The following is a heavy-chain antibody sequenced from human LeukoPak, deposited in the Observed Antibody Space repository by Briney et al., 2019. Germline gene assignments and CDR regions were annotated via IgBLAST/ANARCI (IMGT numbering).Heavy chain of an antibody. CDR1: GYTFTGYY. CDR2: INPNSGGT. V-gene: IGHV1-2*02. J-gene: IGHJ5*02. D-gene: IGHD3-16*01. Sequence: ASVKVSCKASGYTFTGYYIHWVRQDPGQGLEWMGWINPNSGGTNYAQKFQGRVTMTRDTSISTAYMELSRLRSDDTAVYYCARDYLGAANWFDPWGQGTLVTVSS. CDR3: ARDYLGAANWFDP.